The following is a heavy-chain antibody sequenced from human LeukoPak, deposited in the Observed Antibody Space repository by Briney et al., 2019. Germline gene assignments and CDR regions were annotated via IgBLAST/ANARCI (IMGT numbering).Heavy chain of an antibody. CDR1: GYTFTGYY. CDR2: INAGSGNT. J-gene: IGHJ4*02. V-gene: IGHV1-3*01. CDR3: ARAGYCSGGSCYTFDY. Sequence: ASVKVSCKASGYTFTGYYMHWVRQAPGQRLEWMGWINAGSGNTKYSQRFQGRVTITRDTSASTAYMELSSLTSEDTAVYYCARAGYCSGGSCYTFDYWGQGTLVTVSS. D-gene: IGHD2-15*01.